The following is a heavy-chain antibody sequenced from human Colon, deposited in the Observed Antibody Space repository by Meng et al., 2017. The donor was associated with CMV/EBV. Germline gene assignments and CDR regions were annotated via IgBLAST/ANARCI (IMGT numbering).Heavy chain of an antibody. J-gene: IGHJ4*02. CDR2: IYWDDDK. Sequence: TSTEFGPPLVKPTQTLTPTCTFSGFSLNTYEVGVGWFRQPPGKAPEWLALIYWDDDKRYRSSLGNRLTLTHDASKNQVVLTMTDMDPVDTATYYCAHKSLPAAFFDYWSQGTLVTVSS. CDR1: GFSLNTYEVG. D-gene: IGHD2-2*01. CDR3: AHKSLPAAFFDY. V-gene: IGHV2-5*02.